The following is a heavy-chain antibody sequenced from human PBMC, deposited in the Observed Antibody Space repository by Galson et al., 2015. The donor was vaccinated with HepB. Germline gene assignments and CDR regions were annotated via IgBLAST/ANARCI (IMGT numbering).Heavy chain of an antibody. V-gene: IGHV3-74*01. CDR3: ARTRGAAAGIFDY. J-gene: IGHJ4*02. Sequence: SLRLSCAASGFTFSNYWMHWVRHAPGKGLVWVSRINSDGTYITYADSVKGRFTISRDNAKSTLYLQMNSPRAEDTALYYCARTRGAAAGIFDYWGQGSLVTVSS. D-gene: IGHD6-13*01. CDR1: GFTFSNYW. CDR2: INSDGTYI.